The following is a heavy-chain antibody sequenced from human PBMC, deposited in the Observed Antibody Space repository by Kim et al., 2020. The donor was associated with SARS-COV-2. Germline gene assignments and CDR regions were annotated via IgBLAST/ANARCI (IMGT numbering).Heavy chain of an antibody. CDR1: GFTFSSYA. D-gene: IGHD3-10*01. CDR3: ARGADYYGSEGNYGMDV. CDR2: ISYDGSNK. Sequence: GGSLRLSCAASGFTFSSYAMHWVRQAPGKGLEWVAVISYDGSNKYYADSVKGRFTISRDNSKNTLYLQMNSLRAEDTAVYYCARGADYYGSEGNYGMDVWGQGTTVTVSS. J-gene: IGHJ6*02. V-gene: IGHV3-30*04.